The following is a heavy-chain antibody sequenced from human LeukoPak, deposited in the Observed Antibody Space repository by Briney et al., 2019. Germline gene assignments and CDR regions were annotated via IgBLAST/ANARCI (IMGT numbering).Heavy chain of an antibody. CDR2: IYHSGST. CDR1: GGSISSGGYS. V-gene: IGHV4-30-2*01. D-gene: IGHD4-17*01. Sequence: KSSETLSLTCAVSGGSISSGGYSWSWIRQPPGKGLEWIGYIYHSGSTYYNPSLKSRVTISVDRSKNQFSLKLSSVTAADTAVYYCARETTTGNFDYWGQGTLVTVSS. J-gene: IGHJ4*02. CDR3: ARETTTGNFDY.